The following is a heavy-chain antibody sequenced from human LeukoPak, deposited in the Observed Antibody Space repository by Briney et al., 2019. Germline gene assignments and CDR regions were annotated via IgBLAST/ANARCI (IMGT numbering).Heavy chain of an antibody. CDR3: AKRFTTGTTNWFDP. V-gene: IGHV3-30*02. CDR1: GFIFGNFG. Sequence: GGSLRLSCAASGFIFGNFGMHWVRQAAGKGLEWVAFIRHDGSKSYYADSVKGRFTISRDNSKSTLSLQMNSLRAEDTAVYYCAKRFTTGTTNWFDPWGQGTLVTVSS. J-gene: IGHJ5*02. CDR2: IRHDGSKS. D-gene: IGHD1-1*01.